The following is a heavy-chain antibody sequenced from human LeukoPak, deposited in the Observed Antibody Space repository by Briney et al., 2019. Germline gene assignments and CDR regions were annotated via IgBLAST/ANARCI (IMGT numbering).Heavy chain of an antibody. D-gene: IGHD3-10*01. Sequence: PGGSLRLSCAASGFTFSSNAMSWVRQAPGKGLEWVSVITGNTGSTYYADSVKGRFTISRDNSKNTLSLQMNSPRAEDTAVYYCAKDAVAPGSGGDHFDYWGQGTLVTVSS. J-gene: IGHJ4*02. V-gene: IGHV3-23*01. CDR1: GFTFSSNA. CDR2: ITGNTGST. CDR3: AKDAVAPGSGGDHFDY.